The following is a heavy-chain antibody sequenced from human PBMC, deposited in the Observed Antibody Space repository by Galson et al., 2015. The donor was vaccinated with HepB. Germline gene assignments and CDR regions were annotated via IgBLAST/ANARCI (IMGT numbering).Heavy chain of an antibody. Sequence: SVKVSCKASGYTFSNYYLHWVRQAPGQGLVWMGAINPNDGSTSNAQKFQGRLTMTRDTSTNTVYMELSSLGSEDTAVYYCARDLPLDLDYYFDSWGQGTLVTVSS. D-gene: IGHD3/OR15-3a*01. CDR2: INPNDGST. CDR3: ARDLPLDLDYYFDS. CDR1: GYTFSNYY. J-gene: IGHJ4*02. V-gene: IGHV1-46*01.